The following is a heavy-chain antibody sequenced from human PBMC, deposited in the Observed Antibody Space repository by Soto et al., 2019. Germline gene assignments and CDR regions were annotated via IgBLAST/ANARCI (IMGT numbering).Heavy chain of an antibody. CDR1: GATFSSYT. Sequence: SVKVSCKASGATFSSYTMSWVQQAPGQGLEWMGGIIPIFGTTTYAHKFQGRVTITADESTSTVYMELSSLRGEDTAVYYCARAPLTTLAYSIGMDFWDQGTTVTVSS. V-gene: IGHV1-69*13. J-gene: IGHJ6*02. CDR2: IIPIFGTT. CDR3: ARAPLTTLAYSIGMDF. D-gene: IGHD2-15*01.